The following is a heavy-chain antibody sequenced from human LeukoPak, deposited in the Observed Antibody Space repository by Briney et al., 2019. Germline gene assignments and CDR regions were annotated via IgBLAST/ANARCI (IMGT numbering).Heavy chain of an antibody. CDR1: GFTFSSYA. J-gene: IGHJ5*02. CDR2: ISYDGSNK. D-gene: IGHD2/OR15-2a*01. V-gene: IGHV3-30*14. Sequence: GRSLRLSCAASGFTFSSYAMHWVRQAPGKGLEWVAVISYDGSNKYYADSVKGRFTISRDNSKNTLYLQMNNLRAEDTAVYYCAPIEGTSWGQGTLVTVSS. CDR3: APIEGTS.